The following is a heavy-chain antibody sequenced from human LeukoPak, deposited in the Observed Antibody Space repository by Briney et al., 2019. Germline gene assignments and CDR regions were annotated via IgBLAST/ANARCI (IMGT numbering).Heavy chain of an antibody. CDR1: GFTVSSNY. V-gene: IGHV3-53*01. CDR3: ASHYGSGSYEFDY. Sequence: PGGSLRLSCAASGFTVSSNYMSWVRQAPGKGLEWVSVIYSGGSTYYADSVKGRFTISRDNSKNTLYLQMNSLRAEDTAVYYCASHYGSGSYEFDYWGQGTLVTVSS. CDR2: IYSGGST. D-gene: IGHD3-10*01. J-gene: IGHJ4*02.